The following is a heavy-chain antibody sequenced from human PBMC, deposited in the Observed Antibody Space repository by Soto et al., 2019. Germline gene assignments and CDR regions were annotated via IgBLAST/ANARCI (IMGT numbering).Heavy chain of an antibody. D-gene: IGHD3-22*01. J-gene: IGHJ5*02. Sequence: QTLSLTYTVPGGSMSLADCYWTWFRPPPGKGLEWIGYIYYSGSTYYNPSLKSRVTISVDTSKNQFSLKLSSVTAADSAVYYCARGRPDPYYYDTSGHYYVAWGQGTLVTVSS. CDR1: GGSMSLADCY. V-gene: IGHV4-30-4*01. CDR2: IYYSGST. CDR3: ARGRPDPYYYDTSGHYYVA.